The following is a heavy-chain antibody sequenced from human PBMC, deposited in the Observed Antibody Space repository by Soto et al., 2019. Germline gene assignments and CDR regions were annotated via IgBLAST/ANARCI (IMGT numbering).Heavy chain of an antibody. D-gene: IGHD4-17*01. CDR1: GGTFSNYA. CDR2: IIPVFGTA. J-gene: IGHJ6*02. CDR3: ARGDATKIVVTTYYAMDV. Sequence: GASVKVSCKASGGTFSNYAISWVRQAPGQGLEWMGGIIPVFGTANYAQKFQGRVTITADESTNIVYMDVTSLRSEDTAVYYCARGDATKIVVTTYYAMDVWGQGTTVTVS. V-gene: IGHV1-69*13.